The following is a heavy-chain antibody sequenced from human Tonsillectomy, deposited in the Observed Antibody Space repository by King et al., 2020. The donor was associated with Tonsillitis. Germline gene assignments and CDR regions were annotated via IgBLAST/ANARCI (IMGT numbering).Heavy chain of an antibody. Sequence: VQLVESGGGLVEPGGSLRISCAASGFTFSSAWMNWVRQAPGMGLEWVGRIKSKSDGGTIYYAAPVKGRFTISRDDSKNTLYLQMNSLKTEDTAMYYCSAASGYELKYWGQGTLVTVSS. D-gene: IGHD5-12*01. CDR3: SAASGYELKY. CDR2: IKSKSDGGTI. J-gene: IGHJ4*02. CDR1: GFTFSSAW. V-gene: IGHV3-15*01.